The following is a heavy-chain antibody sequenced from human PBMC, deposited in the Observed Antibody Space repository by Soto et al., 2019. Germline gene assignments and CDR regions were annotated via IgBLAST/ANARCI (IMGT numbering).Heavy chain of an antibody. Sequence: VQLLESGGGLVQPGGSLRLSCAASGFTFSTYAMSWVRQAPGKGLEWVSTITTSGGNTYYADSVQGRFTISRDNSKNTLYLQMNSLRAEYTAVYYCAGRYCTNGVCYTNYYYYIDVWGKGTTVTVSS. CDR1: GFTFSTYA. V-gene: IGHV3-23*01. D-gene: IGHD2-8*01. CDR3: AGRYCTNGVCYTNYYYYIDV. J-gene: IGHJ6*03. CDR2: ITTSGGNT.